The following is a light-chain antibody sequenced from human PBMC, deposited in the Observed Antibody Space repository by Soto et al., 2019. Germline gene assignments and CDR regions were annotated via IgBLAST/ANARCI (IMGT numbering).Light chain of an antibody. CDR3: QQANSFPLT. V-gene: IGKV1-12*01. CDR2: AAA. J-gene: IGKJ3*01. CDR1: QGIGSW. Sequence: DIQMTQSPSSVSASVGDRVTITCRASQGIGSWLGWYQQKPGKAPKLLIYAAASLQSGVPSRFSATFSGTEFTLTISSLQHEDLATYFCQQANSFPLTFGPGTKVDLK.